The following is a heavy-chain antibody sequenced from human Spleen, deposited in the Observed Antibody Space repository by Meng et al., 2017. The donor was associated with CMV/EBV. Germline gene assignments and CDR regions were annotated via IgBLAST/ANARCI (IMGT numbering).Heavy chain of an antibody. CDR2: IYSSGSA. Sequence: SETLSLTCTVSGGSISNYYWSWIRQPPGKGLESIAYIYSSGSANYNPSPESRVTISVDTSKNQFSLKLSSVTAADTAVFYCARSHGGGMGYFDYWGQGRLVTVSS. CDR3: ARSHGGGMGYFDY. CDR1: GGSISNYY. V-gene: IGHV4-59*12. D-gene: IGHD1-14*01. J-gene: IGHJ4*02.